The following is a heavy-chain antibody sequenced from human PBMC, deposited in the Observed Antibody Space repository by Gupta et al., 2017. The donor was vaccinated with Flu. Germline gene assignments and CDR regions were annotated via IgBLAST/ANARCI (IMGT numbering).Heavy chain of an antibody. CDR1: GFSFSTYA. V-gene: IGHV3-23*01. CDR3: VKPFGLVARRPLDF. D-gene: IGHD3/OR15-3a*01. CDR2: ISDSGGST. J-gene: IGHJ4*02. Sequence: EVQLLESGGGLVQPGGSLRLSCAASGFSFSTYAMSWVRQAPGKGLEWVSGISDSGGSTYDADSVKGRFAISRDNSKNTLYLQMNSLRLEDTAIYYCVKPFGLVARRPLDFWGQGTLVTVSS.